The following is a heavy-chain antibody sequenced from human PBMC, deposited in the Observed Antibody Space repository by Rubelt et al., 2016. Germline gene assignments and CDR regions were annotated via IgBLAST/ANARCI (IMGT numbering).Heavy chain of an antibody. Sequence: GGGLVQPGGSLRLSCAASGFTFSSYWMHWVRQAPGKGLVWVSRINGDGSSTNYADSVKGRFTISRDNAKKTLYLQMNSLRAEDTAVYYCARRITVKVGEGHAFDIWGQGTMVTVSS. CDR3: ARRITVKVGEGHAFDI. V-gene: IGHV3-74*01. CDR2: INGDGSST. J-gene: IGHJ3*02. D-gene: IGHD3-22*01. CDR1: GFTFSSYW.